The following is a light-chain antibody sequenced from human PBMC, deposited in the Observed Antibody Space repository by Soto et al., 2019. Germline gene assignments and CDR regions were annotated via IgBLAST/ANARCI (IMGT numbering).Light chain of an antibody. J-gene: IGLJ3*02. Sequence: QSALTQPASVSGSPGQSITISCTGTSSDVGGYKYVSWYRHHPGKAPKLMIYEVSNRPSGVSNRFSGSKSGNTASLTISGLQAEAEADYYCSSYTTSSTWVFGGGTKLTVL. CDR3: SSYTTSSTWV. CDR1: SSDVGGYKY. V-gene: IGLV2-14*01. CDR2: EVS.